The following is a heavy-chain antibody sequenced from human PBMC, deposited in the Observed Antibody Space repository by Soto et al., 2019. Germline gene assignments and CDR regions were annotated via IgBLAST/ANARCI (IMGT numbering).Heavy chain of an antibody. D-gene: IGHD6-19*01. CDR3: ASSQTPYSSAIGHY. Sequence: AASVKVSCKASGGTFSSYAISWVRQAPGQGLEWMGGIIPIFGTANYAQKFQGRVTITADESTSTAYMELSSLRSEDTAVYYCASSQTPYSSAIGHYWGQGTLVTVSS. CDR2: IIPIFGTA. V-gene: IGHV1-69*13. CDR1: GGTFSSYA. J-gene: IGHJ4*02.